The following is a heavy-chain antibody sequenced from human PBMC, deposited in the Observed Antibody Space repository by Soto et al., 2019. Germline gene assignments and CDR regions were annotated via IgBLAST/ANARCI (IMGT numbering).Heavy chain of an antibody. CDR1: GFTFSSYW. CDR3: ARDRAQGLGYCTNGVCPYYYYYMDV. J-gene: IGHJ6*03. D-gene: IGHD2-8*01. CDR2: IKQDGSEK. V-gene: IGHV3-7*01. Sequence: GGSLRLSCAASGFTFSSYWMSWVRQAPGKGLEWVANIKQDGSEKYYVDSVKGRFTISRDNAKNSLYLQMNSLRAEDTAVYYCARDRAQGLGYCTNGVCPYYYYYMDVWGKGTTVTVSS.